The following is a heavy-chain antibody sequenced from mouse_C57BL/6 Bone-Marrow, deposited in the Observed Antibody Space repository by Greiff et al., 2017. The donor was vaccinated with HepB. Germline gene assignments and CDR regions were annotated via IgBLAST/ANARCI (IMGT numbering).Heavy chain of an antibody. D-gene: IGHD2-2*01. CDR1: GFTFSDYG. CDR2: IRNKANNHAT. V-gene: IGHV6-6*01. J-gene: IGHJ3*01. CDR3: TGIYYGYGPFAY. Sequence: EVMLVESGGGLVKPGGSLKLSCAASGFTFSDYGMHWVRQAPEKGLEWVAEIRNKANNHATYYAESVKGRFTISRDDSKSSVYLQMNSLRAEDTGIYYCTGIYYGYGPFAYRGQGTLVTVSA.